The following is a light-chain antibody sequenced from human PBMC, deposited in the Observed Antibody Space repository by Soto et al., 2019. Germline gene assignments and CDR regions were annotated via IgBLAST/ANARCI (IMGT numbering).Light chain of an antibody. Sequence: QSALTQPRSVSGSPGQSVTISCTGTSSDVGGYNYVSWYQQHPGRAPKFMIYDVTKRPSVVPDRCSGSKSGNTASLTISGLQVEDEADYYCCSYAVSYFVFGTGTKLTVL. J-gene: IGLJ1*01. CDR2: DVT. V-gene: IGLV2-11*01. CDR1: SSDVGGYNY. CDR3: CSYAVSYFV.